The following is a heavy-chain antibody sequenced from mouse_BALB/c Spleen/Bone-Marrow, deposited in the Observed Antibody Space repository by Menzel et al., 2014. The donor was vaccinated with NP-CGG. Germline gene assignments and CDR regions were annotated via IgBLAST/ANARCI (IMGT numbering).Heavy chain of an antibody. J-gene: IGHJ2*01. Sequence: EVKLQESGPGLVKPGASMKISCKASGYSFTGYTMNWVKQSHGKNLEWIGLINPYNGGTSYNQKFKGKATLTVDKSSSTAYMELLSLTSEDSAVYYCARGNTVVAPYFDYWGQGTTLTVSS. CDR3: ARGNTVVAPYFDY. CDR1: GYSFTGYT. CDR2: INPYNGGT. V-gene: IGHV1-18*01. D-gene: IGHD1-1*01.